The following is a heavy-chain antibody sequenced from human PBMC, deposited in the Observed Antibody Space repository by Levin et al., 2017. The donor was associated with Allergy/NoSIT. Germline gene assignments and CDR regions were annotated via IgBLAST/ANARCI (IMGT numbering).Heavy chain of an antibody. Sequence: GESLKISCAASGFTFSSYGMHWVRQAPGKGLEWVAVIWYDGSNKYYADSVKGRFTISRDNSKNTLYLQMNSLRAEDTAVYYCAREGGLYCTNGVCYRGSLRGFDPWGQGTLVTVSS. CDR1: GFTFSSYG. J-gene: IGHJ5*02. CDR2: IWYDGSNK. CDR3: AREGGLYCTNGVCYRGSLRGFDP. V-gene: IGHV3-33*01. D-gene: IGHD2-8*01.